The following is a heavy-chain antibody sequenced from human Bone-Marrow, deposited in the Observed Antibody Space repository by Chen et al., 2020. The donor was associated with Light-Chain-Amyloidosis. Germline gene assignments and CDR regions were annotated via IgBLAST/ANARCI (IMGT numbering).Heavy chain of an antibody. J-gene: IGHJ4*02. CDR1: GFTVSSNY. D-gene: IGHD3-10*01. Sequence: EVQLVESGGGLIQPGGSLRLSCAASGFTVSSNYMSWVRQAPGKGLEWVSVIYSGGSTYYADSVKGRFTISRDNSKNTLYLQMNSLRAEDTAVYYCAGTYVSGSYYADYWGQGTLVTVSS. CDR2: IYSGGST. V-gene: IGHV3-53*01. CDR3: AGTYVSGSYYADY.